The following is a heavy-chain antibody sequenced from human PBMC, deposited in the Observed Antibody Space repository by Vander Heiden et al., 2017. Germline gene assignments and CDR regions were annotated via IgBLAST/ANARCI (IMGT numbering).Heavy chain of an antibody. D-gene: IGHD6-13*01. CDR1: GFSFNHHS. V-gene: IGHV3-21*01. J-gene: IGHJ6*02. CDR2: ISNGGDYK. CDR3: ARAAAGGGYGMDV. Sequence: EVQLVESGGGLVKPGGSPTLSCASSGFSFNHHSMTWVRQAPGKGLEWVSSISNGGDYKYYGDSVKGRFTISRDNAKNSVYLQMNSLRAEDTAVFFCARAAAGGGYGMDVWGQGTTVTVSS.